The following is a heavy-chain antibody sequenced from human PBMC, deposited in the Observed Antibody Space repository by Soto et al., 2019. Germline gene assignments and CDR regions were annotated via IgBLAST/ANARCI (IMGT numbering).Heavy chain of an antibody. CDR3: ARGGTTMVKYYFDY. J-gene: IGHJ4*02. V-gene: IGHV4-59*01. Sequence: SETLSLTCIFSGDSMRTNYWHLIRQPPGKALEWIGYVYYNGDTNYNPSLNSRVTISVDTSMNQLSLRLSSVTAADTAVYYCARGGTTMVKYYFDYWGQGALVTVSS. D-gene: IGHD5-18*01. CDR2: VYYNGDT. CDR1: GDSMRTNY.